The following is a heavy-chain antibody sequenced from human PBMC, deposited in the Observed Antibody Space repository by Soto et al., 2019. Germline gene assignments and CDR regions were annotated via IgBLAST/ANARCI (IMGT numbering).Heavy chain of an antibody. D-gene: IGHD2-2*01. J-gene: IGHJ5*02. CDR1: GFTSSSYA. V-gene: IGHV3-23*01. CDR3: AKVSTTDYVPATANWFDP. CDR2: ISGSGGST. Sequence: GGSLRLSCAASGFTSSSYAMSWVRQAPGKGLEWVSAISGSGGSTYYADSVKGRFTISRDNSKNTLYLQMNSLRAEDTAVYYCAKVSTTDYVPATANWFDPWGQGTLVTVSS.